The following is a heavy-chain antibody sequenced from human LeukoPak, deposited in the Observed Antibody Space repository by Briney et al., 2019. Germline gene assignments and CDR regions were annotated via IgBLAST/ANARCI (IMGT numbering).Heavy chain of an antibody. CDR3: AKSGYSSSWFRDGAFDI. CDR2: ISWNSGSI. J-gene: IGHJ3*02. Sequence: GRSLRLSCAASGFTFDDYAMHWVRQAPGKGLEWVSGISWNSGSIGYADSVKGRFTISRDNAKNSLYLQMNSLRAEDTALYYCAKSGYSSSWFRDGAFDIWGQGTMVTVSS. V-gene: IGHV3-9*01. D-gene: IGHD6-13*01. CDR1: GFTFDDYA.